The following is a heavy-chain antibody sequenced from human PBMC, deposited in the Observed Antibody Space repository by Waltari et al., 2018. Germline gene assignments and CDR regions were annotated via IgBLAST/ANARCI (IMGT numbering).Heavy chain of an antibody. D-gene: IGHD1-26*01. Sequence: EVQLVESGGGLVQPGGSLRLSCAASGFTFSSYEMNWVRQAPGQGLEWVSYISSSGSTIYYADSGKGRFTIFRGNAKNSLYLQMNSLRAEDTAVYYCARGRSSNYCYYYYMDVWGKGTTVTVSS. CDR3: ARGRSSNYCYYYYMDV. V-gene: IGHV3-48*03. J-gene: IGHJ6*03. CDR2: ISSSGSTI. CDR1: GFTFSSYE.